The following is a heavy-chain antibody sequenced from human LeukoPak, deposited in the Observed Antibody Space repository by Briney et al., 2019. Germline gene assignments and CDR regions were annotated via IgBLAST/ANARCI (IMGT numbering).Heavy chain of an antibody. CDR2: IYYSGST. CDR3: ARAHKLKAFDI. CDR1: GGSISSYD. D-gene: IGHD1-1*01. V-gene: IGHV4-59*01. Sequence: SETLSLTCTVSGGSISSYDWSWIRQPRGKGLEGIGYIYYSGSTNYKPSLKSRITISVDTSKNQFSLNLRSVTAADTAVYYCARAHKLKAFDIWGQGTMVTVSS. J-gene: IGHJ3*02.